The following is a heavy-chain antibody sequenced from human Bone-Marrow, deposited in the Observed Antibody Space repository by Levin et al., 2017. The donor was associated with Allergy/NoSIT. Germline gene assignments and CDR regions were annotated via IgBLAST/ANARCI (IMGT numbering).Heavy chain of an antibody. V-gene: IGHV5-10-1*01. D-gene: IGHD2-2*01. Sequence: AGGSLRLSCKGSGYSFTSYWISWVRQMPGKGLEWMGRIDPSDSYTNYSPSFQGHVTISADKSISTAYLQWSSLKASDTAMYYCATRRYCSSTSCYGNYMDVWGKGTTVTVSS. J-gene: IGHJ6*03. CDR3: ATRRYCSSTSCYGNYMDV. CDR1: GYSFTSYW. CDR2: IDPSDSYT.